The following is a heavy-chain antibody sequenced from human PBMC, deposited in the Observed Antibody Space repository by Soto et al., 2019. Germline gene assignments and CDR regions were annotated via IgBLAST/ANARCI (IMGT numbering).Heavy chain of an antibody. J-gene: IGHJ4*02. CDR2: IKQDGSEK. Sequence: PGGSLRLSCAASGFTFSNFWMSWVRQAPGKGLEWVAKIKQDGSEKYYVDSVKGRFTISRDNAKNSLNLQMDSLRAEDTAVYYCARGGGNFEYWGQGTLVTLSS. V-gene: IGHV3-7*03. CDR1: GFTFSNFW. CDR3: ARGGGNFEY.